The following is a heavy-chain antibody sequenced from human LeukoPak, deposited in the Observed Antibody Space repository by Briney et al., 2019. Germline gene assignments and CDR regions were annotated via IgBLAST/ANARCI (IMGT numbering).Heavy chain of an antibody. D-gene: IGHD4-17*01. Sequence: QSGGSLRLSCAASGFTVSSNYMSWVRQAPGKGLEWVSVIYSGGSTYYADSVKGRFTISRDNSKNTLYLQMNSLRAKDTAVYYCARDVTGYGDTGYYYYGMDVWGQGTTVTVSS. CDR3: ARDVTGYGDTGYYYYGMDV. CDR1: GFTVSSNY. CDR2: IYSGGST. V-gene: IGHV3-53*01. J-gene: IGHJ6*02.